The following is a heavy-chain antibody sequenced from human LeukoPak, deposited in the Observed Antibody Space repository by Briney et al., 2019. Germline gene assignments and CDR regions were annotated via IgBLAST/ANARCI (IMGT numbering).Heavy chain of an antibody. D-gene: IGHD4-11*01. J-gene: IGHJ6*03. V-gene: IGHV4-34*01. CDR2: INHSGST. CDR1: GGSFSGYY. Sequence: PSETLSLTCAVYGGSFSGYYWSWIRQPPGKGLEWIGEINHSGSTNYNPSLKSRVTISVDTSKNQFSLKLSSVTAADTAVYYCARGLVTVTNYYYYMDVWGKGTTVTVSS. CDR3: ARGLVTVTNYYYYMDV.